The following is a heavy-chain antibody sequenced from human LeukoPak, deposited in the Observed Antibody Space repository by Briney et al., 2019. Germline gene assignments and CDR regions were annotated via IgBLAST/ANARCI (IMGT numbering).Heavy chain of an antibody. CDR1: GFTFSSYA. V-gene: IGHV3-23*01. J-gene: IGHJ4*02. D-gene: IGHD3-9*01. CDR3: AKDFESILTGRFDY. CDR2: ISGSGGST. Sequence: PGGSLRLSCAASGFTFSSYAMSWVRQAPGKGLEWVSAISGSGGSTYYADSVKGRFTISRDNSKNTLYLQMNSLSAEDTAVYYCAKDFESILTGRFDYWGQGTLVTVSS.